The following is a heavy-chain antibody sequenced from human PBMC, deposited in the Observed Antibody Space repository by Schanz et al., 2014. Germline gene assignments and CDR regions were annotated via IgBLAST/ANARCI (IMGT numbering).Heavy chain of an antibody. CDR2: IAGDGGGP. J-gene: IGHJ4*02. CDR1: GFTFRRYG. CDR3: ARGSGTFDS. Sequence: VQLVESGGGVVQPGRSLRLSCVASGFTFRRYGMSWVRQAPGKGLEWVSVIAGDGGGPNYVDSVKGRFTISRDNSDNTLYLQMNNLRAEDTAVYYCARGSGTFDSWGQGTLVTVSS. V-gene: IGHV3-23*04. D-gene: IGHD3-3*01.